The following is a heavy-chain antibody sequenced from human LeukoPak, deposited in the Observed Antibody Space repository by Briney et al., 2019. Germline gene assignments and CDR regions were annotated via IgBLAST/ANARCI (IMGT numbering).Heavy chain of an antibody. CDR2: ISGSGSTT. CDR1: GFTFGDHY. D-gene: IGHD2-2*02. V-gene: IGHV3-11*01. Sequence: KPGGSLRLSCTASGFTFGDHYMNWVRHAPGKGLEWVSYISGSGSTTYYTDSVRGRFTISRDNAKNSLFLQMHGLRAEDTAVYYCSLCYCLGPTCYIFDLWGQRTLVTVSS. J-gene: IGHJ5*02. CDR3: SLCYCLGPTCYIFDL.